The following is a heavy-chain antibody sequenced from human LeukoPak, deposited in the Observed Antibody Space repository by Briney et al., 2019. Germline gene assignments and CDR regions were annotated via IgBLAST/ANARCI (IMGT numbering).Heavy chain of an antibody. D-gene: IGHD3-3*01. J-gene: IGHJ5*02. V-gene: IGHV4-39*07. Sequence: SETLSLTCTVSGGSNSSSSYYWGWIRQPPGKGLEWIGEINHSGSTNYNPSLKSRVTISVDTSKNQFSLKLSSVTAADTAVYYCARGGVTIFGVATPTNWFDPWGQGTLVTVSS. CDR1: GGSNSSSSYY. CDR2: INHSGST. CDR3: ARGGVTIFGVATPTNWFDP.